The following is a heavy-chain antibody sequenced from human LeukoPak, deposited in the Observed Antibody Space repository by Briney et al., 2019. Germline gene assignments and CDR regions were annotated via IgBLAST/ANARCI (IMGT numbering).Heavy chain of an antibody. CDR2: LSYGGTNK. J-gene: IGHJ3*01. Sequence: GGSLRLSCAASGFTFSDYAMHWFRQAPGKGLEWVAVLSYGGTNKYYADSVKGRFTISRDNSKNTMFLQMDSLRAEYTAVYHCARDRSGYANDAFDFWGQGTMVTVSS. D-gene: IGHD3-3*01. CDR3: ARDRSGYANDAFDF. V-gene: IGHV3-30-3*01. CDR1: GFTFSDYA.